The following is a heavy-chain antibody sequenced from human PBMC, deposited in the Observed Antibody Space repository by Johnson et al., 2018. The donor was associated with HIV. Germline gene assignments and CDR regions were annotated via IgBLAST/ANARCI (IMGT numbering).Heavy chain of an antibody. Sequence: VQLVESGGGLIQPGGSLRLSCAASGFTVSSNYMSWVRQAPAKGLEWVSVISSGDRAFYADSVKGRFTISRDNSKNTLDLQMNSLRAEDTAVYYCARGPTMRYCTNGVCYIGAFDIWGQGTMVTVSS. CDR3: ARGPTMRYCTNGVCYIGAFDI. CDR1: GFTVSSNY. V-gene: IGHV3-53*01. J-gene: IGHJ3*02. CDR2: ISSGDRA. D-gene: IGHD2-8*01.